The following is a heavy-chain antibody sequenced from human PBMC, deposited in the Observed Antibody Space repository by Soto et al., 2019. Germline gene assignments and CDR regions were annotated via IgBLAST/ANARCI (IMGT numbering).Heavy chain of an antibody. Sequence: ASVKVSCKASGYTFTSYDINWVRQATGQGLEWMGWMNPNSGNTKYSQKFQGRVTMTRDTSTSTAYMELSSLRSEDTAVYYCARALWQGRYFEWLLLSLDYWGQRTVVTVSS. D-gene: IGHD3-9*01. CDR1: GYTFTSYD. V-gene: IGHV1-8*01. J-gene: IGHJ4*02. CDR3: ARALWQGRYFEWLLLSLDY. CDR2: MNPNSGNT.